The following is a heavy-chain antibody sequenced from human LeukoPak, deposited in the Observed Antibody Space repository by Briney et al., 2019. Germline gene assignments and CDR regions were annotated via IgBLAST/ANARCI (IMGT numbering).Heavy chain of an antibody. J-gene: IGHJ4*02. V-gene: IGHV3-23*01. CDR3: AKEWVDFWSGYYTMPDY. CDR2: ISGSGGST. CDR1: GFTFSSYA. D-gene: IGHD3-3*01. Sequence: GGSLRLSXAASGFTFSSYAMSWVRQAPGKGLEWVSAISGSGGSTYYADSVKGRFTISRDNYKNTLYMQMNSLRAEDTAVYYCAKEWVDFWSGYYTMPDYWGQGTLVTVSS.